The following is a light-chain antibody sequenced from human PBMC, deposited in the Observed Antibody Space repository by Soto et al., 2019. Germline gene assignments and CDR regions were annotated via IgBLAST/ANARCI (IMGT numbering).Light chain of an antibody. V-gene: IGKV3-20*01. CDR3: QQYGSSPPWT. Sequence: EIGLTQSPGTLSLSPGERATLSCRASQSVSSSYLAWYQQKPGQAPRLLIYGASSRATGIPDRFSGSGSGTDFTFSISSLEPEDFAVYYCQQYGSSPPWTGRKGTEVVIK. J-gene: IGKJ1*01. CDR2: GAS. CDR1: QSVSSSY.